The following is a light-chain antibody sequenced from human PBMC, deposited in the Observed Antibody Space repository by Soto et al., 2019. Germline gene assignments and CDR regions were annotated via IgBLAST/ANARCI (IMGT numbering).Light chain of an antibody. V-gene: IGLV2-14*01. CDR3: SSYTSSSTYVV. CDR2: DVS. CDR1: SSDDGGYNY. J-gene: IGLJ2*01. Sequence: QSALTQPASVSGSPGQSITISCTGTSSDDGGYNYVSWYQQHPGKAPKLMIYDVSNRTSGVSNRFSGSKSSNTASLTISGXXXXXXXXXXCSSYTSSSTYVVFGGGTKLTV.